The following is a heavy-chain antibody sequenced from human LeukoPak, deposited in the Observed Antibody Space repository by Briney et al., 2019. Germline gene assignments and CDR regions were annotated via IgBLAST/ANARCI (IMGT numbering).Heavy chain of an antibody. CDR3: ARLGDSSSRLYYFDY. D-gene: IGHD6-6*01. J-gene: IGHJ4*02. CDR1: GGSISSYY. Sequence: SETLPLICTVSGGSISSYYWSWIRQPPGKGLEWIGYFHYSGSTNYNPSPKYRVTISVDASKNQFSLKLSSVTAADTAVYYCARLGDSSSRLYYFDYWGQGTLVTVSS. CDR2: FHYSGST. V-gene: IGHV4-59*08.